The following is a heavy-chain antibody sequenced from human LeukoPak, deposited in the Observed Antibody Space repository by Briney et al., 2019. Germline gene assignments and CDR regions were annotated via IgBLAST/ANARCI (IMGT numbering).Heavy chain of an antibody. CDR1: GGSISSYY. J-gene: IGHJ4*02. D-gene: IGHD2-21*02. V-gene: IGHV4-59*01. CDR2: IYYSGST. Sequence: SETLSLTCTVSGGSISSYYWSWIRQPPGKGLEWLGYIYYSGSTNYNPSLKSRVTISVDTSKNQFSLKLSSVTAADTAVYYCARGVYCGGDCRYYFDYWGQGTLVTVSS. CDR3: ARGVYCGGDCRYYFDY.